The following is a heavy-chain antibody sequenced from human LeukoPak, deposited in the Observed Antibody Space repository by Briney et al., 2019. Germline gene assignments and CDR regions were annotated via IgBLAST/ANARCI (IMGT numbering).Heavy chain of an antibody. V-gene: IGHV3-21*04. CDR1: GFTFSSYS. Sequence: GGSLRLSCAASGFTFSSYSMNWVRQAPGKGLEWVSSISSTSIYIFYADSVKGRFTISRDNSKNTLYLQMNSLRAEDTAVYYCAISGGYWAWAHWGQGTLVTVSS. J-gene: IGHJ4*02. CDR2: ISSTSIYI. D-gene: IGHD1-26*01. CDR3: AISGGYWAWAH.